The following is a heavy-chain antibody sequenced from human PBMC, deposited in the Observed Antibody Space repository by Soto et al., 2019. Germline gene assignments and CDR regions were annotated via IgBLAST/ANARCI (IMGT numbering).Heavy chain of an antibody. V-gene: IGHV1-69*19. Sequence: QVQLVQSGAEVKRPGSSVKVSCKASGDMFRNSAFTWVRQAPGQGVGWMGVIIPLFRKTNVAQKFQGRVTFTADESTRSVYMEVSSLTSEDTAVYYCARARLSNGDPNIYFFYGLDVWGQGTTITVSS. D-gene: IGHD3-10*01. CDR1: GDMFRNSA. CDR2: IIPLFRKT. J-gene: IGHJ6*02. CDR3: ARARLSNGDPNIYFFYGLDV.